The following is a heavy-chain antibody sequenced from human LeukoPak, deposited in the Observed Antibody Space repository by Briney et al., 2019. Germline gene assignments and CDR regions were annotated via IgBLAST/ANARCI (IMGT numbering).Heavy chain of an antibody. J-gene: IGHJ4*02. CDR3: AKDTLYHYDSSGYYGDFDF. CDR1: GFTFSKYG. CDR2: ISHDGSNK. Sequence: GGSLRLSCAASGFTFSKYGMHWVRQAPGKGLEWVALISHDGSNKYYTDSVKGRFTISRDNSKNTLYLQMDSLRAEDTAVYYCAKDTLYHYDSSGYYGDFDFWGQGTLVSVSS. D-gene: IGHD3-22*01. V-gene: IGHV3-30*18.